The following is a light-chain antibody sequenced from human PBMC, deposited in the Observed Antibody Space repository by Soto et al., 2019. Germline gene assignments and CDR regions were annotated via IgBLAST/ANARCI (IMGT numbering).Light chain of an antibody. V-gene: IGLV1-40*01. J-gene: IGLJ2*01. CDR3: QSYDSSLSGVL. CDR2: GNS. Sequence: QSVLTQPPSVSGAPGQGVTISCIGSSSNIGAGYDVHWYQQVSGTAPKLLLYGNSNRPSGVPDRFSGSKSGTSASLAIIGLQPEDEADYYCQSYDSSLSGVLFGGGTQLTVL. CDR1: SSNIGAGYD.